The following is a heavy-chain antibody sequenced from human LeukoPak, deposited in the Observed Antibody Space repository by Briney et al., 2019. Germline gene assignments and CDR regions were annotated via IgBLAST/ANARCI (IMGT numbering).Heavy chain of an antibody. Sequence: ASVKVSCKASGYTFTSYGISWVRQAPGQGLEWMGWISAFNGNTNYVQKLQGRVTMTTDSSTSTAYMELRSLRSDDTAVYYCARTQSITMVRGVIVGDDAFDIWGQGTMVTVSS. J-gene: IGHJ3*02. V-gene: IGHV1-18*01. CDR3: ARTQSITMVRGVIVGDDAFDI. D-gene: IGHD3-10*01. CDR1: GYTFTSYG. CDR2: ISAFNGNT.